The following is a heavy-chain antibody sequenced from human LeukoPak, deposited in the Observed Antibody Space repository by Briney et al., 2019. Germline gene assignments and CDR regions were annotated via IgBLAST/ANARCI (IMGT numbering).Heavy chain of an antibody. Sequence: GGSLRLSCAASGFIFTTYTMHWVRQAPGKGLEYVSSINSNEDTTYYANSVKGRFTISRDNSKNTVYLQMGTLRAEDMAVYYCVRDGFDYWGQGTLVTVSS. J-gene: IGHJ4*02. CDR2: INSNEDTT. V-gene: IGHV3-64*01. CDR3: VRDGFDY. CDR1: GFIFTTYT.